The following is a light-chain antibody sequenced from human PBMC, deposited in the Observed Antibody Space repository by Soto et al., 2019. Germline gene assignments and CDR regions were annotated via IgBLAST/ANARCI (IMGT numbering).Light chain of an antibody. J-gene: IGKJ3*01. Sequence: DIVMTQSPDSLTVSLGERATINCKSSQSILYNSNNRNYLAWYQQKPGQPPKLLIYWASTRESGVPDRFSGSGSGTDFTLTISSLQAEDVAVYYCQQYYSSPFTFGPGTKVHIK. V-gene: IGKV4-1*01. CDR1: QSILYNSNNRNY. CDR3: QQYYSSPFT. CDR2: WAS.